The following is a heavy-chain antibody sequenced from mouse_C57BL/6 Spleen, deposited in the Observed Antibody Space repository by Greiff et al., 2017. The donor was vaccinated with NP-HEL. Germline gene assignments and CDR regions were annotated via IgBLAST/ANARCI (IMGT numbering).Heavy chain of an antibody. D-gene: IGHD1-1*01. Sequence: EVQVVESGGDLVKPGGSLKLSCAASGFTFSSYGMSWVRQTPDKRLEWVATISSGGSYTYYPDSVKGRFTISRDNAKNTLYLQMSSLKSEDTAMYYCARHAFITTVVGYFDYWGQGTTLTVSS. J-gene: IGHJ2*01. V-gene: IGHV5-6*01. CDR3: ARHAFITTVVGYFDY. CDR1: GFTFSSYG. CDR2: ISSGGSYT.